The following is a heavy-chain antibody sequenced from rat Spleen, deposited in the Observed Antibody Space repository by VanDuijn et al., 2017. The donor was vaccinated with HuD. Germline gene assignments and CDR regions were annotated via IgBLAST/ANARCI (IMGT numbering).Heavy chain of an antibody. Sequence: QVQLKESGPGLVQPSQTLSLTCTVSGFSLTSYNVHWVRQPPGKGLEWMGRMRYNGDTSYNSALKSRLSISRDTSKNQVFLEMNSLQTDDTGTYYCTRDVYYSGEGYYFDYWGQGVMVTVSS. CDR1: GFSLTSYN. V-gene: IGHV2-63*01. D-gene: IGHD1-1*01. J-gene: IGHJ2*01. CDR3: TRDVYYSGEGYYFDY. CDR2: MRYNGDT.